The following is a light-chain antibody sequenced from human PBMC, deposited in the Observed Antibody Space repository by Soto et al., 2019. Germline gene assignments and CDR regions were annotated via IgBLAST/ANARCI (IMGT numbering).Light chain of an antibody. CDR1: QRISGW. V-gene: IGKV1-5*01. CDR2: DVP. J-gene: IGKJ1*01. Sequence: DIQMTQSPATLSASVGDTVTITCRASQRISGWLAWHQQKPGKAPKLLIYDVPAWKRGVPPRFSGSASGTDFTLTISRLQPEDFATYYCQQYDSFSVTFGQGPKVDIK. CDR3: QQYDSFSVT.